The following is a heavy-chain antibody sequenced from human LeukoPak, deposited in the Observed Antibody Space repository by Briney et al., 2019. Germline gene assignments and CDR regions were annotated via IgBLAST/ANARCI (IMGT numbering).Heavy chain of an antibody. Sequence: GGSLRLSCAASGFTFSSYAMSWVRQAPGKGLEWVSAISGSGGSTYYADSVKGRFTISRDNSKNTLYLQMNSLRAEDTAVYYCAKDREMATTLAPGDYGGQEPLVPSSS. V-gene: IGHV3-23*01. CDR2: ISGSGGST. D-gene: IGHD5-24*01. CDR1: GFTFSSYA. J-gene: IGHJ4*02. CDR3: AKDREMATTLAPGDY.